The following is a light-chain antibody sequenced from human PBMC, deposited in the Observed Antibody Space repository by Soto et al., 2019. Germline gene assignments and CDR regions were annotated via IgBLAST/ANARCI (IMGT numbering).Light chain of an antibody. V-gene: IGKV1-39*01. CDR1: QSISTY. CDR2: AAS. Sequence: DIQMTQSPSSLSASVGDRVTITCRASQSISTYLNWYQLKQGKAPKLLTYAASSLQSGVPSRFSGSGSGTDFTLTISSLQPEDFATYCCQQTYNSLFTFGPGTKVDIK. CDR3: QQTYNSLFT. J-gene: IGKJ3*01.